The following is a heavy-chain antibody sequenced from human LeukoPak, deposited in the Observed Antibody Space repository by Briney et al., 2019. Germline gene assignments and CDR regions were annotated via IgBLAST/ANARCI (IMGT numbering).Heavy chain of an antibody. V-gene: IGHV3-30-3*01. CDR1: GFTFNNYA. CDR2: KSYDGSNK. CDR3: ARDGGEQLVGPFDY. D-gene: IGHD6-6*01. J-gene: IGHJ4*02. Sequence: PGRSLRLSCAASGFTFNNYAMHWVRQAPGKGLEWVAVKSYDGSNKYYADSVKGRFTISRDNSKNTLYLQMNSLRAEDTAVHYCARDGGEQLVGPFDYWGQGTLVTVSS.